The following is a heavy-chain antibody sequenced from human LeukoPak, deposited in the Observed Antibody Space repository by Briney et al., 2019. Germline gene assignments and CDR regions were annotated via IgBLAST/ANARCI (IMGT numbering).Heavy chain of an antibody. CDR2: IYYSGST. V-gene: IGHV4-59*01. J-gene: IGHJ3*02. CDR3: ARGGSVVPAADTDAFDI. CDR1: GGSISSYY. Sequence: SETLSLTCTVSGGSISSYYWSWIRQPPGKGLGWIGYIYYSGSTNYNPSLKSRVTISVDTSKNQFSLKLSSVTAADTAVYYCARGGSVVPAADTDAFDIWGQGTMVTVSS. D-gene: IGHD2-2*01.